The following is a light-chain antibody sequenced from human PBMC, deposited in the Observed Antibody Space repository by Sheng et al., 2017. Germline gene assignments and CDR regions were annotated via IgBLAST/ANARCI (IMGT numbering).Light chain of an antibody. CDR1: DIGGKS. Sequence: SYVVTQPSSVSVAPGQTARISCEGDDIGGKSVHWYQQKPGQAPVLVVYDDSVRPSGIPERFSGSNSGNTATLTISRVDAGDEAAYHCQMYDRLTYHVVFGGGTMLTIL. V-gene: IGLV3-21*02. CDR3: QMYDRLTYHVV. CDR2: DDS. J-gene: IGLJ2*01.